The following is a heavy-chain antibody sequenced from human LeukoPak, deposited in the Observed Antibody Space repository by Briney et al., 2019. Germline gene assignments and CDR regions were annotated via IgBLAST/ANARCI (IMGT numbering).Heavy chain of an antibody. Sequence: GSLRLSCAASGFTFSSYAMSWVRQAPGKGLEWVSAISGSGGSTYYADSVKGRFTISRDNSKNTLYLQVNSLRAEDTAVYYCAKDPAIVVVVAAHFDYWGQGTLVTVSS. CDR3: AKDPAIVVVVAAHFDY. V-gene: IGHV3-23*01. J-gene: IGHJ4*02. CDR1: GFTFSSYA. D-gene: IGHD2-15*01. CDR2: ISGSGGST.